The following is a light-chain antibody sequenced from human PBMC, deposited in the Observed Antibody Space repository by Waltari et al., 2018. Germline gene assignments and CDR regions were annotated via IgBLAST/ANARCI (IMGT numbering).Light chain of an antibody. Sequence: SCRASQSVSSDLAWYQHKPCQTPRLLIYGASSRATGVPARFSGSGSGTLFTLTISSLQSEDFANYYCQQYNKWPPWTFGQGTRVEIK. CDR3: QQYNKWPPWT. CDR1: QSVSSD. CDR2: GAS. V-gene: IGKV3-15*01. J-gene: IGKJ1*01.